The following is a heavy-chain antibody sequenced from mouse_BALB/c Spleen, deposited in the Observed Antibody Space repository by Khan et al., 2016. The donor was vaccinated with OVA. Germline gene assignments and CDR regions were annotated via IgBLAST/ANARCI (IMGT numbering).Heavy chain of an antibody. CDR2: IFPGDGTT. J-gene: IGHJ4*01. Sequence: VELKQSGAEVVKSGASVKLSCKASGYTFTSYDLNWVRQRPEQGLEWIGWIFPGDGTTKYNEKFKGKATLTTDKSSSTAYIQLSRLTSEDSAVYFCARRRGSMDYWGQGTSVTVSS. V-gene: IGHV1S56*01. CDR3: ARRRGSMDY. CDR1: GYTFTSYD.